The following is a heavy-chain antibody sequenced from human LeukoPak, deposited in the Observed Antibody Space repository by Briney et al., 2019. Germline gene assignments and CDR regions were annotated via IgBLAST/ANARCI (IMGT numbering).Heavy chain of an antibody. V-gene: IGHV3-43*01. CDR3: AKDIDVVVPAANDYGMDV. J-gene: IGHJ6*02. CDR1: GFTFDDYT. CDR2: ISWDGGST. Sequence: GGSLRLSCAASGFTFDDYTMHWVRQAPGKGLEWVSLISWDGGSTYYADSVKGRFTISRDNSKNSLYLQMNSLRTEDTALYYCAKDIDVVVPAANDYGMDVWGQGTTVTVSS. D-gene: IGHD2-2*01.